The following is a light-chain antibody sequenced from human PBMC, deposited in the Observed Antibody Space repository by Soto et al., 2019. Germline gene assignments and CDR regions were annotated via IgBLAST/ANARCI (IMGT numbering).Light chain of an antibody. V-gene: IGLV2-14*01. CDR1: SSDVGHYDY. J-gene: IGLJ3*02. Sequence: QSALTQPASVSGSPGQSITISCTGTSSDVGHYDYVSWYQQHPGKVPKLIISEVTTRPSGVSDRFSGSKSGNTASLTISRLQAEDEAHYYCSSYTTAYTQVFGGGTKLPS. CDR3: SSYTTAYTQV. CDR2: EVT.